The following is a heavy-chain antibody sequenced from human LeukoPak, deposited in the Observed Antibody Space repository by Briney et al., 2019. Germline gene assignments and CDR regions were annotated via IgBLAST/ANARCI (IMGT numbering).Heavy chain of an antibody. CDR3: ASSRRGRLSLYSSSWFTTDV. CDR1: GGSISSSSYY. V-gene: IGHV4-39*01. J-gene: IGHJ6*02. CDR2: IYYSGST. D-gene: IGHD6-13*01. Sequence: SETLSLTCTVSGGSISSSSYYWGWIRQPPGKGLEWIGSIYYSGSTYYNPSLKSRVTISVDTSKNQFSLKLSSVTAADTAVYYCASSRRGRLSLYSSSWFTTDVWGQGTTVTVSS.